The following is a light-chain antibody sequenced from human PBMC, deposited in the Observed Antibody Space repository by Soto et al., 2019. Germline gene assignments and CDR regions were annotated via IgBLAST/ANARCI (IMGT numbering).Light chain of an antibody. CDR3: MQSFQLRVT. V-gene: IGKV2D-29*01. J-gene: IGKJ4*01. CDR2: AVS. Sequence: DIVLTQTPLSLSVTPGQPASISCKSSQSLSHSDGKTYLYWYLQKPGQPPQLLMYAVSNRFSGVTNRFSGSDSWTDFTLKISGVEAEDVGVYYYMQSFQLRVTFGGGTKVEIK. CDR1: QSLSHSDGKTY.